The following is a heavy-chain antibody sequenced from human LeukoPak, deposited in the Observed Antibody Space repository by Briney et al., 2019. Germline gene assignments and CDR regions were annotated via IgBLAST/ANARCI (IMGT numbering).Heavy chain of an antibody. J-gene: IGHJ4*02. CDR3: ARVFRSITARLDFDY. Sequence: GASVKVSCKASGYTFTGYYMHWVRQAPGQALEWMGWINPNSGSTNYAQKFQGRVTMTRDTSITTAYMELSRLRSDDTAVYYCARVFRSITARLDFDYWGQGTLVTVSS. CDR1: GYTFTGYY. V-gene: IGHV1-2*02. D-gene: IGHD6-6*01. CDR2: INPNSGST.